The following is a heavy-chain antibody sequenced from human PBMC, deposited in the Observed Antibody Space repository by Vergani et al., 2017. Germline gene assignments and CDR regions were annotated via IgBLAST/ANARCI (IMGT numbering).Heavy chain of an antibody. J-gene: IGHJ6*02. CDR3: ARDKTPIAARPRVVYYYYGMDV. V-gene: IGHV3-7*01. CDR1: GFTFSSYW. Sequence: EVQLVESGGGLVQPGGSLRLSCAASGFTFSSYWMSWVRQAPGKGLEWVANIKQDGSEKYYVDSVKGRFTISRDNAKNSLYLQMNSLRAEDTAVYYCARDKTPIAARPRVVYYYYGMDVWGQGTTVTVSS. D-gene: IGHD6-6*01. CDR2: IKQDGSEK.